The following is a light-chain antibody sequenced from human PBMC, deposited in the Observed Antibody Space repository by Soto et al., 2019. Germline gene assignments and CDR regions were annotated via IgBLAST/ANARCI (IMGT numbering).Light chain of an antibody. CDR3: QQASSFPPT. CDR1: QSVSSSY. J-gene: IGKJ5*01. V-gene: IGKV3-20*01. CDR2: GAS. Sequence: EIVLTQSPGTLSLSPGERATLSCRASQSVSSSYLAWYQQKPGQAPRLVIYGASSRASGIPDRFSGSGSGTDFTLTISRLEPEDFATYYCQQASSFPPTFGHGTRLDIK.